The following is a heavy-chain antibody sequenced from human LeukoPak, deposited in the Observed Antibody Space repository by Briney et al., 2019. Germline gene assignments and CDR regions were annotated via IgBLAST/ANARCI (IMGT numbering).Heavy chain of an antibody. Sequence: ASVKASCKASGYTFTGYYMHWVRQAPGQGLEWMGWINPNSGATKYAQKFQGRVTMTRDTSISTAYMELSRLRSDDTAVYYCVRTDIVVVVAAPFDAFDIWGQGTMVTVSS. D-gene: IGHD2-15*01. J-gene: IGHJ3*02. CDR1: GYTFTGYY. V-gene: IGHV1-2*02. CDR3: VRTDIVVVVAAPFDAFDI. CDR2: INPNSGAT.